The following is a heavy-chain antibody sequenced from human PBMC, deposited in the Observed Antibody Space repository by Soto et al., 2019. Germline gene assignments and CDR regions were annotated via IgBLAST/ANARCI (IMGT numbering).Heavy chain of an antibody. CDR1: GFTFDDYA. J-gene: IGHJ3*02. V-gene: IGHV3-9*01. D-gene: IGHD2-15*01. CDR3: ARGVGVVVVDDAFDI. Sequence: GGSLRLSCAASGFTFDDYAMHWVRQAPGKGLEWVSGISWNSGSIGYADSVKGRFTISRDNAKNSLYLQLSSLRAEDTALYYCARGVGVVVVDDAFDIWGQGTMVTVSS. CDR2: ISWNSGSI.